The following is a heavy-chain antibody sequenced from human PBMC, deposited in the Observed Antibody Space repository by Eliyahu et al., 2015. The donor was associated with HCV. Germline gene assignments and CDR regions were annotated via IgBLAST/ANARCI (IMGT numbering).Heavy chain of an antibody. CDR3: ARNDGGAYFLDY. CDR2: INSDGSST. Sequence: EVQLVESGGGLVQPGGSLRLXCAASGFTFRSXWMXRVPPAPGPGLVWGSRINSDGSSTDYMESVKGRFTISRDNARNTLYLQMNSLGAEDTAVYFCARNDGGAYFLDYWGQGALVTVSS. D-gene: IGHD1-1*01. J-gene: IGHJ4*02. CDR1: GFTFRSXW. V-gene: IGHV3-74*01.